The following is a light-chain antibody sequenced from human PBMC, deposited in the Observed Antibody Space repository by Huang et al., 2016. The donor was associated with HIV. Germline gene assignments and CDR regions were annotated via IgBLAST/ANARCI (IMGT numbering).Light chain of an antibody. CDR1: QSLSNTY. CDR3: QQYGSSPLT. J-gene: IGKJ4*01. V-gene: IGKV3-20*01. CDR2: DAS. Sequence: EIVLTQSPGTLSLSPGERATLSCRASQSLSNTYLAWYQNHPGQAPRLLIYDASRRATGIPDRFSGSGSGTDFTLSISRLEPEEFAVYFCQQYGSSPLTFGGGTKVEIK.